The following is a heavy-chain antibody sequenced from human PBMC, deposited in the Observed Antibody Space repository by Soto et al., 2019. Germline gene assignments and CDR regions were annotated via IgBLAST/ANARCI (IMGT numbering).Heavy chain of an antibody. CDR3: ARNPYSGRSFQRQFDP. CDR2: IIPIFGTA. Sequence: SSVQVSCKASGGTFRSYAISLVRQAPVQGLEWMGGIIPIFGTANYAQTFQGRVTITADESTSTAYMELSSLRSEDTAVYYCARNPYSGRSFQRQFDPWGQGTLVTVSS. D-gene: IGHD6-13*01. V-gene: IGHV1-69*13. J-gene: IGHJ5*02. CDR1: GGTFRSYA.